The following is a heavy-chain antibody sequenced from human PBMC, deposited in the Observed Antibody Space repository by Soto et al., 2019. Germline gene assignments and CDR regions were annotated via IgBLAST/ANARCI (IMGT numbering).Heavy chain of an antibody. CDR3: ARDYAIDAFDI. Sequence: SETLSITFTVSGGSITSGDYYLSWIRQHPGKGLEWIGYIYYSGSTYYNPSLKSRVTILVDASKNQFSLKLSSVTAADTAVYYCARDYAIDAFDIWGQGTMVTVSS. D-gene: IGHD3-16*01. CDR2: IYYSGST. V-gene: IGHV4-31*03. J-gene: IGHJ3*02. CDR1: GGSITSGDYY.